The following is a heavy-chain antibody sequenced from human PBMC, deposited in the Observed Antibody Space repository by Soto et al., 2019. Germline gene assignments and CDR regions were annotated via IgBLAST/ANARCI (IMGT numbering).Heavy chain of an antibody. CDR3: ASGHDYYDSSGSYYFDY. J-gene: IGHJ4*02. D-gene: IGHD3-22*01. CDR1: GFTFSSYA. CDR2: ISYDGNNK. V-gene: IGHV3-30-3*01. Sequence: GGSLRLSCAASGFTFSSYAMHWVRQAPGKGLEWVAVISYDGNNKYYADSVKGRFTISRDNSKNTLYLQMNSLRAEDTAVYYCASGHDYYDSSGSYYFDYWGQGTLVTVSS.